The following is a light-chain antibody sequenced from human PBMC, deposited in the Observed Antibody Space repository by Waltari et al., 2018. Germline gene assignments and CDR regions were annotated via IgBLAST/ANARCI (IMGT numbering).Light chain of an antibody. CDR3: QSADSSGTYKV. CDR2: KDS. Sequence: SYELTQPPSASVSPGQTARIPCPGDALPKQYAYWYQQKPGQAPVLVIYKDSERPSGIPERFSGSSSGTTVTLTISGVQAEDEADYYCQSADSSGTYKVFGGGTKLTVL. J-gene: IGLJ2*01. V-gene: IGLV3-25*03. CDR1: ALPKQY.